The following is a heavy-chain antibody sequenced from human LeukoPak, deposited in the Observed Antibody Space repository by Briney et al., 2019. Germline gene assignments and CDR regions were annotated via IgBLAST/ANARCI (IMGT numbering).Heavy chain of an antibody. CDR2: ISSSSSYI. D-gene: IGHD2-2*01. J-gene: IGHJ6*03. CDR1: GFTFSSYS. V-gene: IGHV3-21*01. CDR3: ARVLGYCGSTSCWDYYYYYMDV. Sequence: GGSLRLSCAASGFTFSSYSMNWVRQAPGKGLEWVSSISSSSSYIYYADSVKGRFTISRDNAKNSLYLQMNSLRAEDTAVYYCARVLGYCGSTSCWDYYYYYMDVWGKGTTVTVSS.